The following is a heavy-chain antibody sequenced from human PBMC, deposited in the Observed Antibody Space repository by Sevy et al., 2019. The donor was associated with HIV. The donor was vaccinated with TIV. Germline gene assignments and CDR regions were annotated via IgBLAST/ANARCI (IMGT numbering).Heavy chain of an antibody. CDR1: GFTFSSYE. Sequence: GGSLRLSCAASGFTFSSYEMNWVRQAPGKGLEWVSYISNSGTTISYSDSVRGRFTISRDNARNSLYLQMNSLRGEDTAVYYCARDLPTSATTVAHFDHWGQGTLVTVSS. CDR2: ISNSGTTI. J-gene: IGHJ4*02. CDR3: ARDLPTSATTVAHFDH. V-gene: IGHV3-48*03. D-gene: IGHD4-17*01.